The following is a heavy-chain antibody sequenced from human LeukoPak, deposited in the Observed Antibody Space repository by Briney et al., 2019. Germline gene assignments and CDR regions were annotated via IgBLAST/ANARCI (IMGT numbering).Heavy chain of an antibody. D-gene: IGHD4-17*01. CDR1: GGSISSGDYY. J-gene: IGHJ4*02. CDR2: IYYSGST. Sequence: RASQTLSLTCTVSGGSISSGDYYWSWIRQPPGKGLEWIGYIYYSGSTYYNPSLKSRVTLSVDTSKNQVSLKLSSVTAADTAVYYCAKTTVTTWGNYFDYWAREPWSPSPQ. CDR3: AKTTVTTWGNYFDY. V-gene: IGHV4-30-4*01.